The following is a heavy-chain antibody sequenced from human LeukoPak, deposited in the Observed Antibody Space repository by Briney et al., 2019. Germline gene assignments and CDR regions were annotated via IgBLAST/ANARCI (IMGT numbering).Heavy chain of an antibody. Sequence: ASAKVSCKASGGTFSSYAISWVRQAPGQGLEWMGGIIPIFGTANYAQKFQGRVTITTDESTSTAYMELSSLRSEDTAVYYCASALDDFWSGYHHWGQGTLVTVSS. CDR1: GGTFSSYA. CDR3: ASALDDFWSGYHH. D-gene: IGHD3-3*01. J-gene: IGHJ4*02. V-gene: IGHV1-69*05. CDR2: IIPIFGTA.